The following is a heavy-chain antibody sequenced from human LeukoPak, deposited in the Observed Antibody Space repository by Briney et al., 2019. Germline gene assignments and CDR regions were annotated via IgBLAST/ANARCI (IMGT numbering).Heavy chain of an antibody. J-gene: IGHJ1*01. CDR3: ARDPEWELTRRYFQH. V-gene: IGHV3-11*04. Sequence: GGSLRLSCAASGFTFSDYNMSWIRQAPGKGLEWVSYISSSGSTIYYADSVKGRFTISRDNAKNSLYLQMNSLRAEDTAVYYCARDPEWELTRRYFQHWGQGTLVTVSS. D-gene: IGHD1-26*01. CDR1: GFTFSDYN. CDR2: ISSSGSTI.